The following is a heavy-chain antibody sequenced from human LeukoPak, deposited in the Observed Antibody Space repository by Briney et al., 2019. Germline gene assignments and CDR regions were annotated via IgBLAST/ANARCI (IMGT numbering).Heavy chain of an antibody. J-gene: IGHJ6*03. V-gene: IGHV4-59*01. D-gene: IGHD6-6*01. Sequence: SETLSLTCTVSGGSISSYYWSWIRQPPGKGLEWIGYIYYSGSTNYNPSLKSRVTISVDTSKNQFSLKLSSVTAADTAVYYCARGIAGIAARPPYYYYMDVWGKGTTVTVSS. CDR3: ARGIAGIAARPPYYYYMDV. CDR2: IYYSGST. CDR1: GGSISSYY.